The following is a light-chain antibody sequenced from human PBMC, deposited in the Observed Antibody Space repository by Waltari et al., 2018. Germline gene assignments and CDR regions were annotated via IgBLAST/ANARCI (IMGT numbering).Light chain of an antibody. CDR1: KLGDHY. V-gene: IGLV3-1*01. CDR2: QDS. CDR3: QAWDSSTAVV. J-gene: IGLJ2*01. Sequence: SYELTQPPSVSVSPGQTASITCPGDKLGDHYACWYQQKPGQSPVLVFYQDSKRPSGIPERFSGSNSGNTATLTISGTQAMDEADYYCQAWDSSTAVVFGGGTKLTVL.